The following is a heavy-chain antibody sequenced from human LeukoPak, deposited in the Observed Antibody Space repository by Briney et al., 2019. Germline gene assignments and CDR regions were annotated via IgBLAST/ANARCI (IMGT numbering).Heavy chain of an antibody. D-gene: IGHD1-26*01. CDR2: IYHSGST. CDR1: GGSISSTNW. J-gene: IGHJ4*02. Sequence: SETLSLTCAVSGGSISSTNWWSWVRQPPGKGLEWIGEIYHSGSTNYNPSLKSRVTISVDKSKNQFSLKLSSVTAADTAVYYCAREPGGSYWQPPFHRPYFDYGGQGTWVTVSS. CDR3: AREPGGSYWQPPFHRPYFDY. V-gene: IGHV4-4*02.